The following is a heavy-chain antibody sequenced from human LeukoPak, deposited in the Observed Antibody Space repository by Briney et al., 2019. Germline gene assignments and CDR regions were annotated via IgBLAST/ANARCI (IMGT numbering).Heavy chain of an antibody. J-gene: IGHJ6*04. V-gene: IGHV1-18*04. Sequence: GASVKVSCKASGYTFTSYGISWVRQAPGRGLEWMGWISAYNGNTNYAQKLQGRVTMTTDTSTSTAYMELRSPRSDDTAVYYCARDRGYSGYDIDYYGMDVWGKGTTVTVSS. CDR2: ISAYNGNT. CDR1: GYTFTSYG. CDR3: ARDRGYSGYDIDYYGMDV. D-gene: IGHD5-12*01.